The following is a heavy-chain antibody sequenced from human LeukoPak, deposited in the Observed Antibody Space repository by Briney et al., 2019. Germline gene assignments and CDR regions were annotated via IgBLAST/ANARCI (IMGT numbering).Heavy chain of an antibody. J-gene: IGHJ6*02. CDR1: GFTFSSYA. D-gene: IGHD3-10*01. Sequence: GGSLRLSCAASGFTFSSYAMSWVRQAPGKGLEWVSAISGSGGSTYYADSVKGRFTISRDNSKNTLYLQMNSLRAEDTAVYYCAILRLTYYYYGMDVWGQGTTVTVSS. CDR3: AILRLTYYYYGMDV. CDR2: ISGSGGST. V-gene: IGHV3-23*01.